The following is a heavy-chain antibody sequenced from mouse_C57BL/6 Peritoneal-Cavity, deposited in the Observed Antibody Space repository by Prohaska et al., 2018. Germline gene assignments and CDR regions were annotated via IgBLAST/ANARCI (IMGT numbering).Heavy chain of an antibody. V-gene: IGHV9-3*01. CDR2: INTYSGVP. Sequence: QIQLVQSGPELKKPGETVKISCKASGYTFTTYGMSWVKQAPGKGLKWMVWINTYSGVPTYADDFKGRFAFSLETSASTAYLQINNLKNEDTATYFCARGYDYGVWFAYWGQGTLVTVSA. J-gene: IGHJ3*01. D-gene: IGHD2-4*01. CDR1: GYTFTTYG. CDR3: ARGYDYGVWFAY.